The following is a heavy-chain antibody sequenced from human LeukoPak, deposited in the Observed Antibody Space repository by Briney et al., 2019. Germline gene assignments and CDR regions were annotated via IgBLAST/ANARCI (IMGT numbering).Heavy chain of an antibody. D-gene: IGHD3-22*01. Sequence: SETLSLTCTVSGGSISSYYWSWIRQPAGKGLEWIGRIHTTGSTNYNPSLKSRVTMSVDTSKNQFSLKLSSVTAADTAVYYCARDRYYYDSSGYSLFDYWGQGTLVTVSS. V-gene: IGHV4-4*07. CDR2: IHTTGST. J-gene: IGHJ4*02. CDR1: GGSISSYY. CDR3: ARDRYYYDSSGYSLFDY.